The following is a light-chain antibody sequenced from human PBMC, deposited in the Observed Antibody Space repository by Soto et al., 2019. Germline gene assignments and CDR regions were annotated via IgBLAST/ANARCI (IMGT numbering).Light chain of an antibody. J-gene: IGKJ1*01. CDR3: LQHYSYLWT. CDR1: QDIGNN. Sequence: DIQITQSPSSLSASVGDRVTITCRASQDIGNNLGWYQQKPGNAPRRLIYAASSLQSGVPSRFSGSGSGTEFTLTISSLQPEDFATYYCLQHYSYLWTFGQGTKV. V-gene: IGKV1-17*01. CDR2: AAS.